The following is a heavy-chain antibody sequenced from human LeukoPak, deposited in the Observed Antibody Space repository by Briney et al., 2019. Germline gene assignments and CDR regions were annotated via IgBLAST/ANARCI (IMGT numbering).Heavy chain of an antibody. Sequence: GGSLRLSCAASGFIFSSYGMHWVRQAPGKGLEWVAVISYDGSNKYYADSVKGRFTISRDNSKNTLYLQMNSLRAEDTAVYYCAYSSSWYYFDYWGQGTLVTVSS. CDR1: GFIFSSYG. J-gene: IGHJ4*02. CDR3: AYSSSWYYFDY. V-gene: IGHV3-30*03. D-gene: IGHD6-13*01. CDR2: ISYDGSNK.